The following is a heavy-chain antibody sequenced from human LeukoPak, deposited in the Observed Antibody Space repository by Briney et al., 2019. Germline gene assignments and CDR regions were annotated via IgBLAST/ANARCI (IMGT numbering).Heavy chain of an antibody. J-gene: IGHJ5*02. Sequence: ASVKVSCKASGGTLSSYAISWVRQAPGQGLEWMGRIIPILGIANYAQKFQGRVTITADKSTSTVYMELSSLRSEDTAVYYCARDWPGAYGSGSYYTWGQGTLVTVSS. V-gene: IGHV1-69*04. CDR1: GGTLSSYA. CDR3: ARDWPGAYGSGSYYT. D-gene: IGHD3-10*01. CDR2: IIPILGIA.